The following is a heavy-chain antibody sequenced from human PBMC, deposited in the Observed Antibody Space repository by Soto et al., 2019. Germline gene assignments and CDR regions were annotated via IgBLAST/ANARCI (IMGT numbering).Heavy chain of an antibody. V-gene: IGHV4-31*03. CDR1: GGSISSGGYY. CDR2: IYYSGST. D-gene: IGHD3-10*01. J-gene: IGHJ5*02. CDR3: ARVWPGSGSYKDWFDP. Sequence: PSETLSLTCTVSGGSISSGGYYWSWIRQHPGKGLEWIGYIYYSGSTYYNPSLKSRVTISVGTSKNQFSLKLSSVTAADTAVYYCARVWPGSGSYKDWFDPWGQGTLVTVSS.